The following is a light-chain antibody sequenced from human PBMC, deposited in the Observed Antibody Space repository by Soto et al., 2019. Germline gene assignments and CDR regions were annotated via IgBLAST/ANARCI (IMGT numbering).Light chain of an antibody. Sequence: DMEMTQSPSSLSASVGDRVTITCRARQSIGNFLHWYQQQPGKAPRLLIYATSSLQSGVPSRFSGSGSGTDFTLTISSLQPEGFATYYCQQSYSTPYTFGQGTKLEI. CDR3: QQSYSTPYT. V-gene: IGKV1-39*01. CDR1: QSIGNF. J-gene: IGKJ2*01. CDR2: ATS.